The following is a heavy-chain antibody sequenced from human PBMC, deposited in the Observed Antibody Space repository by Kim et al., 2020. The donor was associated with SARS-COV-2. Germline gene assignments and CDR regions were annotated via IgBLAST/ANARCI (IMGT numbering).Heavy chain of an antibody. Sequence: YSQKFQGRVTITRDQSANTAYMELSSLRSEDTSVYYCARVAVAGPYFDYWGQGTLVTVSS. J-gene: IGHJ4*02. CDR3: ARVAVAGPYFDY. V-gene: IGHV1-3*01. D-gene: IGHD6-19*01.